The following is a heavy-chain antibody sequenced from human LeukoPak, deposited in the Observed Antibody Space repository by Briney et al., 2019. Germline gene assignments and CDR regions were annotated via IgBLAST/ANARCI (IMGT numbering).Heavy chain of an antibody. V-gene: IGHV3-7*01. CDR3: ARDWTDVNGVGRALDY. Sequence: GGSLRLSCAASGFTFSSHWMIWVRQAPGKGLEWVANIKGDGSEKKYVDSVEGRFTISRDNAKNSLYLQMNSLRAEDTALYYCARDWTDVNGVGRALDYWGQGTLVTVSS. CDR1: GFTFSSHW. CDR2: IKGDGSEK. J-gene: IGHJ4*02. D-gene: IGHD3/OR15-3a*01.